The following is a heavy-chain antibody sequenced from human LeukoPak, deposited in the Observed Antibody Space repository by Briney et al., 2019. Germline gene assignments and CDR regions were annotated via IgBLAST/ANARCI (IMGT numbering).Heavy chain of an antibody. CDR2: INPSGGST. CDR1: GYTFTSYY. V-gene: IGHV1-46*01. CDR3: ARAYSFSGRRFDAFDI. Sequence: GASVKVSCKASGYTFTSYYMHWVRQAPGQGLEWMGIINPSGGSTSYAQKFQGRVTMTRDMSTSTVYMELSSLRSEDTAVYYCARAYSFSGRRFDAFDIWGQGTMVTVSS. J-gene: IGHJ3*02. D-gene: IGHD1-26*01.